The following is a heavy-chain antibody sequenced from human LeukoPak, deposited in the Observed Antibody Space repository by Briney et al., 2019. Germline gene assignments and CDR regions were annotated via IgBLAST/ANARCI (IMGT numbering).Heavy chain of an antibody. J-gene: IGHJ4*02. D-gene: IGHD6-13*01. CDR3: ASKTAAAGFY. Sequence: ASVRVSCTASGYTFTGYYMHWVRQAPGQGLEWMGWINLNSGGTNYAQKFQGRVTMTRDTSISTAYMELSRLRSDDTAVYYCASKTAAAGFYWGQGTLVTVSS. CDR2: INLNSGGT. CDR1: GYTFTGYY. V-gene: IGHV1-2*02.